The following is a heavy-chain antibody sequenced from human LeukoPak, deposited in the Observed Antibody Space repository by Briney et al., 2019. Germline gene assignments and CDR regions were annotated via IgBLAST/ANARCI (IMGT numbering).Heavy chain of an antibody. CDR2: ISGSGGST. CDR1: GFTFSSYA. Sequence: GGSLRLSCAASGFTFSSYAMSWVRQAPGKGLEWVSAISGSGGSTYYADSVKGRFTISRDNSKNTLYLQMNSLRAEDTAVYYCAKEVAGLQRYYYYGMDVWGQGTTVTVSS. J-gene: IGHJ6*02. CDR3: AKEVAGLQRYYYYGMDV. D-gene: IGHD2-15*01. V-gene: IGHV3-23*01.